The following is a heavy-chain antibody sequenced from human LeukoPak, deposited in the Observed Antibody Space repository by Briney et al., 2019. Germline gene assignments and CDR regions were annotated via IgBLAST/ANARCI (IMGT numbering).Heavy chain of an antibody. V-gene: IGHV1-2*02. CDR2: INPNSGGT. D-gene: IGHD3-3*01. Sequence: GASVKVSCKASGGTFSSYAISWVRQAPGQGLEWMGWINPNSGGTNYAQKFQGRVTMTRDTSISTAYMELSRLRSDDTAVYYCAKEAIFGVAANWGQGTLVTVSS. CDR1: GGTFSSYA. CDR3: AKEAIFGVAAN. J-gene: IGHJ4*02.